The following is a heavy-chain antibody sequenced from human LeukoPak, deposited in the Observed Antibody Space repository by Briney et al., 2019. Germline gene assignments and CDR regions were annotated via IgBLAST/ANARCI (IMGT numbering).Heavy chain of an antibody. CDR1: GFTFSSYS. D-gene: IGHD4-17*01. Sequence: GGSLRLSCAASGFTFSSYSMNWVRQAPGKGLEWVSYISSSGSTIYYADSVKGRFTISRDNAKNSLYLQMNSLRAEDTAVYYCATTGSYGDYPFDYWGQGTLVTVSS. CDR2: ISSSGSTI. J-gene: IGHJ4*02. V-gene: IGHV3-48*04. CDR3: ATTGSYGDYPFDY.